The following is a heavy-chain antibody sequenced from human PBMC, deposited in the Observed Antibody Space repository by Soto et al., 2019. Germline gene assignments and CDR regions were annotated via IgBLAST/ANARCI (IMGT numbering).Heavy chain of an antibody. J-gene: IGHJ4*02. Sequence: SETLSLTCTFSGGSISKYHWSWIRQPPGKGLEWIGYIYYTGSTSYNPSLKSRVTISLDTSKNQFSLKLSSVTAADTAVYYCARDSVSYYYASGSYFDYWARRTPVPVSS. V-gene: IGHV4-59*01. CDR1: GGSISKYH. D-gene: IGHD3-10*01. CDR3: ARDSVSYYYASGSYFDY. CDR2: IYYTGST.